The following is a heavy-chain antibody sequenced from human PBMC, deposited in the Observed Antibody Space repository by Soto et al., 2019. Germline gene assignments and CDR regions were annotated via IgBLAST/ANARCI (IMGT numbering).Heavy chain of an antibody. V-gene: IGHV3-11*01. CDR1: GFTFSDHY. CDR2: ISSSGDII. CDR3: ARDLGYYDSSGYFDY. Sequence: GGSLRLSCAASGFTFSDHYMSWIRQAPGKGLEWVSYISSSGDIIYYADSVKGRFTISRDNAKNSLYLQMNSLRAEDTAVYYCARDLGYYDSSGYFDYWGQGALVTVSS. D-gene: IGHD3-22*01. J-gene: IGHJ4*02.